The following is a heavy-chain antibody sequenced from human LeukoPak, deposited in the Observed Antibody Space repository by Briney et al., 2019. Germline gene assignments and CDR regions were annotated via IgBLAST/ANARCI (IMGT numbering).Heavy chain of an antibody. CDR1: GFTFSSHA. Sequence: GGSLRLSCAASGFTFSSHAMHWVRQAPGKGLEWVAVISYDGSNKYYADSVKGRFTISRDNSKNTLCLQMNSLRAEDTAVYYCARDYYDSSGYLFDYWGRGTLVTVSS. CDR3: ARDYYDSSGYLFDY. J-gene: IGHJ4*02. D-gene: IGHD3-22*01. V-gene: IGHV3-30-3*01. CDR2: ISYDGSNK.